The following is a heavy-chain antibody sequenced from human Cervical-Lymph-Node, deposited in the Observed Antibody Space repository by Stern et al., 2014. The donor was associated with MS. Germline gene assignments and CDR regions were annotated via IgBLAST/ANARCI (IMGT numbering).Heavy chain of an antibody. D-gene: IGHD6-13*01. CDR1: GFTFSNFG. J-gene: IGHJ5*02. CDR2: IWFDGSNK. V-gene: IGHV3-33*01. Sequence: MQLVESGGGVVQPGRSQRLSCAASGFTFSNFGMHWARQAPGKGLEWVAFIWFDGSNKYYSESVKGRFTISRDNSKNTLYLQMNSLKAEDTAVYYCARALQLKSGHNWFDPWGQGTLVTVSS. CDR3: ARALQLKSGHNWFDP.